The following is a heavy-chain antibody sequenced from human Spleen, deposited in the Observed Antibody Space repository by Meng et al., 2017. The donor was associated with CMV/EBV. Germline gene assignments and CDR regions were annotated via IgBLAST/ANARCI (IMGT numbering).Heavy chain of an antibody. CDR3: AISIAVANYFDY. CDR1: GGSFSGYY. D-gene: IGHD6-19*01. CDR2: INHSGST. V-gene: IGHV4-34*01. J-gene: IGHJ4*02. Sequence: QLQQGGAGLLKPSETLSLTCAVYGGSFSGYYWSWIRQPPGKGLEWIGEINHSGSTNYNPSLKSRVTISVDTSKNQFSLKLSSVTAADTAVYYCAISIAVANYFDYWGQGTLVTVSS.